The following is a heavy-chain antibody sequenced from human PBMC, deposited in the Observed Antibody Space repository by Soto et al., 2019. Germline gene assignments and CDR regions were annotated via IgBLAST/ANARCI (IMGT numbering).Heavy chain of an antibody. V-gene: IGHV1-69*01. CDR3: ARGVDYDRSGDYYFY. J-gene: IGHJ4*02. Sequence: QVQLVQSGAEVKKPGSSVKVSCKASGGTFSNYAISWVRQAPGQGLEWMGGIIPIFGTANYAQKFQDRVTITADESTTTAYMELRGLRSEDTAVYYCARGVDYDRSGDYYFYWGQGTLVTVSS. CDR1: GGTFSNYA. CDR2: IIPIFGTA. D-gene: IGHD3-22*01.